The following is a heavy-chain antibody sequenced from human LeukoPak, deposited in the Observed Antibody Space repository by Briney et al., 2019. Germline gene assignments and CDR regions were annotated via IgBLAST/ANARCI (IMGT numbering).Heavy chain of an antibody. CDR3: AGVFRVRGVMYDY. CDR1: GFTFSSYD. D-gene: IGHD3-10*01. CDR2: IGTAGDT. Sequence: PGGSLRLSCAASGFTFSSYDMHWVRQATGKGLEWVSAIGTAGDTYYPGSVKGRFTISRGNAKNSLYLQMNSLRAGDTAVYYCAGVFRVRGVMYDYWGQGTLVTVSS. V-gene: IGHV3-13*01. J-gene: IGHJ4*02.